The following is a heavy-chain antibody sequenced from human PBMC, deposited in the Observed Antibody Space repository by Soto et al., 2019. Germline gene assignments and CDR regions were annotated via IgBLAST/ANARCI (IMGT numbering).Heavy chain of an antibody. CDR3: ARGQDARYFDY. CDR2: IYYSGST. D-gene: IGHD2-15*01. CDR1: GGSISSGGYY. J-gene: IGHJ4*02. Sequence: SETLSLTCTVSGGSISSGGYYWSWIRQHPGKGLEWIGYIYYSGSTYYNPSLKSRVTISVDTSKNQFSLKLSSVTAADTAVYYCARGQDARYFDYWGQGTPVTVSS. V-gene: IGHV4-31*03.